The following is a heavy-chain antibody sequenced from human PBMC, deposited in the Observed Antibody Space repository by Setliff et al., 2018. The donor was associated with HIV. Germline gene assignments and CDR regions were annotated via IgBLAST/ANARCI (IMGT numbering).Heavy chain of an antibody. CDR2: INQDGSEK. Sequence: GGSLRLSCAASGFTFSSYWIIWVRQAPGKGLEWVANINQDGSEKYYVDSVKGRFTISRDNAKNSLYVQMNSLRAEDTAVYYCARGQTTGEYWGQGTLVTVSS. CDR3: ARGQTTGEY. V-gene: IGHV3-7*01. D-gene: IGHD4-17*01. CDR1: GFTFSSYW. J-gene: IGHJ4*02.